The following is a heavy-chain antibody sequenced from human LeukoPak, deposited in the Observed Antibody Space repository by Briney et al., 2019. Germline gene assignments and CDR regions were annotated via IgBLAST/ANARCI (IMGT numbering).Heavy chain of an antibody. CDR2: INQDGSQR. V-gene: IGHV3-7*01. Sequence: PGGSLRLSCAASGFTFSTYRMSWVRQAPGKGLEWVANINQDGSQRFYVDSVQGRFTISRDNTKNSLFLQMNSLRAEDTAVYYCARLKDDVTKFDYWGQGTLVTVSS. CDR1: GFTFSTYR. D-gene: IGHD2-8*01. CDR3: ARLKDDVTKFDY. J-gene: IGHJ4*02.